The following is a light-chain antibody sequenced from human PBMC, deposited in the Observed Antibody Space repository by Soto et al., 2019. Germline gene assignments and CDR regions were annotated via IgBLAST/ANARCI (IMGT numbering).Light chain of an antibody. Sequence: EVVLKQSPGTLSLSPGERATLSCRASQSVSSSYLAWYQQKPGQAPRLLIYGASSRATGIPDRFSGSGSGTDFTLTISRLEPEDFAVYYCQQYSTSSCTFGQRTKV. V-gene: IGKV3-20*01. CDR1: QSVSSSY. CDR2: GAS. CDR3: QQYSTSSCT. J-gene: IGKJ1*01.